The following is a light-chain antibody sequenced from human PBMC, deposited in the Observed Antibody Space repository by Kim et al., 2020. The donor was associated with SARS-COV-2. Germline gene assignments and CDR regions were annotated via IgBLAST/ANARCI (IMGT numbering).Light chain of an antibody. V-gene: IGKV3-20*01. CDR3: QQYGTSPYT. J-gene: IGKJ2*01. CDR1: QSVSSNY. Sequence: EIVMTQSPGTLSLSPGERATLSCRASQSVSSNYLAWYRQAPGQAPRLLIYGASNRASGTPDRFSGSGSGTDFTLTVSRLEPEDFAVYYCQQYGTSPYTFGQGTKLEI. CDR2: GAS.